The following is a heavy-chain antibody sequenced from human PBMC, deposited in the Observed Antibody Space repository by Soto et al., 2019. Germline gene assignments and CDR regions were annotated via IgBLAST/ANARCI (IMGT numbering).Heavy chain of an antibody. Sequence: QVQLVESGGGVVQPGRSLRLSCAASGFTFSSYGMHWVRQAPGKGLEWVAVIWYDGSNKYYADSVKGRFTISRDNSKNTLYLQMNTLRAAATAVYYCARAYDSSGYPRSSFDYWGQGPLVTVSS. CDR2: IWYDGSNK. V-gene: IGHV3-33*01. CDR3: ARAYDSSGYPRSSFDY. CDR1: GFTFSSYG. J-gene: IGHJ4*02. D-gene: IGHD3-22*01.